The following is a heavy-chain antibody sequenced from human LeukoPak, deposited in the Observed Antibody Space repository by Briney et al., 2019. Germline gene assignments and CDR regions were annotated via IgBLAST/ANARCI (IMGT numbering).Heavy chain of an antibody. CDR1: GFTFSSYL. D-gene: IGHD3-3*01. V-gene: IGHV3-7*01. CDR2: IKQDGSEK. Sequence: PWGSLRLSCAASGFTFSSYLMSLVRQAPGKGPEWVANIKQDGSEKYYVDSVKGRFTISRDNAKNSLYLQMNSLRAEDTAVYYCARDAFSRISVFGVVSDAFDIWGQGTMVTVSS. CDR3: ARDAFSRISVFGVVSDAFDI. J-gene: IGHJ3*02.